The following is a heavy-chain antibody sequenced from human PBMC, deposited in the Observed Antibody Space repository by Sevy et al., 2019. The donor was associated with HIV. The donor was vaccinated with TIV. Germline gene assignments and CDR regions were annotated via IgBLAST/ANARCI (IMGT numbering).Heavy chain of an antibody. Sequence: ASVKVSCKASGYTFNLLDTNWVRQAPGQGPEWMGWMNPNIGSTGYAQKFQGRVTMTRDTSISTAYMELSSLTSEDTAVYYCARGIQAGVDYWGQGTLVTVSS. CDR1: GYTFNLLD. J-gene: IGHJ4*02. CDR2: MNPNIGST. CDR3: ARGIQAGVDY. V-gene: IGHV1-8*01. D-gene: IGHD3-10*01.